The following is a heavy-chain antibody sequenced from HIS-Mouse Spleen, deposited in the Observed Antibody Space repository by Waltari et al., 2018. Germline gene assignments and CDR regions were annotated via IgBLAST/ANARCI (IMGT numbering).Heavy chain of an antibody. CDR2: IYYSGGT. CDR3: AREIPYSSSWYDWYFDL. J-gene: IGHJ2*01. Sequence: QLQLQESGPGLVKPSETLSLTCTVPGCSISSSSSSWAWIRQPPGKGLEWIGSIYYSGGTYYNPSLKSRVTISVDTSKNQFSLKLSSVTAADTAVYYCAREIPYSSSWYDWYFDLWGRGTLVTVSS. CDR1: GCSISSSSSS. D-gene: IGHD6-13*01. V-gene: IGHV4-39*07.